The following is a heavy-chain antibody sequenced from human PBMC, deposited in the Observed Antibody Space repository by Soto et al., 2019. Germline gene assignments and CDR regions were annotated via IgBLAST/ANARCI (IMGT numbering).Heavy chain of an antibody. CDR3: ARLSTVSYYYYSVMAV. V-gene: IGHV5-51*01. D-gene: IGHD4-17*01. Sequence: GESLKISCKHSGFNFPTFWIAWVRQMPGKGLEWMGIIYPGDSDTRYSPSFQGQVTISADKSISTAYLQWSSLKASDTAMYYCARLSTVSYYYYSVMAVWGQGTTVPVSS. J-gene: IGHJ6*02. CDR2: IYPGDSDT. CDR1: GFNFPTFW.